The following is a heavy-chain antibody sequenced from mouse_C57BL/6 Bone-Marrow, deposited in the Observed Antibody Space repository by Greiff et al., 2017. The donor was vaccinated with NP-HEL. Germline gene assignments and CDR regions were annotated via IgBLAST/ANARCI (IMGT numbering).Heavy chain of an antibody. V-gene: IGHV3-6*01. CDR1: GYSITSGYC. D-gene: IGHD1-1*01. Sequence: EVKLQESGPGLVKPSQSLSLTCSVTGYSITSGYCWNWIRQFPGNKLEWMGYISYDGSNNYNPSLKNRISITRDTSKNQFFLKLNSVTTEDTATYYCARDTTVVEVYFDVWGTGTTVTVSS. J-gene: IGHJ1*03. CDR2: ISYDGSN. CDR3: ARDTTVVEVYFDV.